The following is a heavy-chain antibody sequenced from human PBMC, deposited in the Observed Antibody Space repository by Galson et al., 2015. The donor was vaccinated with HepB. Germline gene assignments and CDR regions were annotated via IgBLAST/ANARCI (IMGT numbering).Heavy chain of an antibody. D-gene: IGHD5-18*01. CDR3: ARDSVTWIQLWDPAYYFDY. CDR1: GYTFTSYG. Sequence: SVKVSCKASGYTFTSYGISWVRQAPGQGLEWMGWISAYNGNTNYAQKLQGRVTMTTDTSTSTAYMELSSLRSEDTAVYYCARDSVTWIQLWDPAYYFDYWGQGTLVTVSS. CDR2: ISAYNGNT. J-gene: IGHJ4*02. V-gene: IGHV1-18*01.